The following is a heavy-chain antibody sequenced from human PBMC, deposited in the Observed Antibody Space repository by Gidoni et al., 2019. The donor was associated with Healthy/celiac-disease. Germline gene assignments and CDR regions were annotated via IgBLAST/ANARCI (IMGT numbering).Heavy chain of an antibody. V-gene: IGHV3-48*02. CDR3: ARSHFWSGYKIAFDI. CDR2: ISSSSSTI. CDR1: GFTFSSYS. J-gene: IGHJ3*02. D-gene: IGHD3-3*02. Sequence: VQLVESGGGLVQPGGSLRLSCAASGFTFSSYSMNWVRQAPGKGLEWVSYISSSSSTIYYADSVKGRFTISRDNAKNSLYLQMNSLRDEDTAVYYCARSHFWSGYKIAFDIWGQGTMVTVSS.